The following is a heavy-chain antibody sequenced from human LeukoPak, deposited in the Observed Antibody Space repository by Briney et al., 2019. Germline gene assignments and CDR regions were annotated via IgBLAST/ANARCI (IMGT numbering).Heavy chain of an antibody. J-gene: IGHJ4*02. V-gene: IGHV1-8*01. CDR1: GYTFTSYD. CDR2: MNPNSGNT. Sequence: GASVKVSCKASGYTFTSYDINWVRQATGQGLKWMGWMNPNSGNTGYAQKFQGRVTMTRNTSISTAYMELSSLRSEDTAVYYCARGVTRPRSLRLFDYWGQGTLVTVSS. D-gene: IGHD5-18*01. CDR3: ARGVTRPRSLRLFDY.